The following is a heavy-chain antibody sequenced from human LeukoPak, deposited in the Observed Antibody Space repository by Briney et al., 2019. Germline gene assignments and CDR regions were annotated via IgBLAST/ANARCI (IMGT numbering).Heavy chain of an antibody. CDR3: ARGRFGDGMDV. J-gene: IGHJ6*02. CDR1: GGTLSSNA. Sequence: SVKVSCKASGGTLSSNAISWVRQAPGQGLEWMGGIIPIFGTANYAQKFQGRVTITADESTSTAYMELSSLRSEDTAVYYCARGRFGDGMDVWGQGTTVTVSS. V-gene: IGHV1-69*13. CDR2: IIPIFGTA. D-gene: IGHD3-10*01.